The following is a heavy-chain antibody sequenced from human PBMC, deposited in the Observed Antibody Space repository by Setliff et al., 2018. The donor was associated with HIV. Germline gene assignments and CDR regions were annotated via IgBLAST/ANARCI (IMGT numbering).Heavy chain of an antibody. CDR2: IYYDGRT. Sequence: PSETLSLTCTVSGGSIRTGAYYWGWIRQPPGKGLEWIVSIYYDGRTFYKPSLKSRLPISVDTSKNQFSLSLNSVTAADTAVYLCARGGAVSADFDSWGQGTLVTVSS. D-gene: IGHD3-16*01. CDR3: ARGGAVSADFDS. J-gene: IGHJ5*01. CDR1: GGSIRTGAYY. V-gene: IGHV4-39*07.